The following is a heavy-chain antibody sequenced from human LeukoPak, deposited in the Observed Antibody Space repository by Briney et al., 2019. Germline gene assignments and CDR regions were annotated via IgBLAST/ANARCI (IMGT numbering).Heavy chain of an antibody. D-gene: IGHD3-9*01. V-gene: IGHV1-8*01. CDR2: MNPNSGNT. J-gene: IGHJ4*02. Sequence: ASVKVSCKASGYSFSKYGMSWVRQAPGQGLEWMGWMNPNSGNTGYAQKFQGRVTMTRNTSISTACMELSSLRSEDTAVYYCARRVVRYFDWLYLAPFDYWGQGTLVTVSS. CDR3: ARRVVRYFDWLYLAPFDY. CDR1: GYSFSKYG.